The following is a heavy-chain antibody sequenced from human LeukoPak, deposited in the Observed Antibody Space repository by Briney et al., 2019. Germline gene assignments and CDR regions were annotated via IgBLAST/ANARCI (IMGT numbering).Heavy chain of an antibody. CDR2: IRSKANRYAT. CDR3: TRHKGGGSGSYYV. V-gene: IGHV3-73*01. CDR1: GFTFSGSA. Sequence: PGGSLRLSCAASGFTFSGSAMHWVRQASGKGLEWVGRIRSKANRYATAYAASVKGRFTISSDDSKNTAYLQMNSLKTEDTAVYYCTRHKGGGSGSYYVWGKGTTVTVSS. J-gene: IGHJ6*04. D-gene: IGHD3-10*01.